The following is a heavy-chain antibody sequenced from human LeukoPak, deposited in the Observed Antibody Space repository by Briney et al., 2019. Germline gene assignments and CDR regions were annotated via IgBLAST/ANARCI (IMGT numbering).Heavy chain of an antibody. D-gene: IGHD5-12*01. Sequence: GGSLRLSCAASGFTVSSNYMSWVRQAPGKGLEWVSVIYSGGSTYYSDSVKGRFTISRHNSKNTLYLQMNSLRAEDTAVYYCARAPYSGYDYSDYYYYGMDVWGQGTTVTVSS. J-gene: IGHJ6*02. V-gene: IGHV3-53*04. CDR1: GFTVSSNY. CDR2: IYSGGST. CDR3: ARAPYSGYDYSDYYYYGMDV.